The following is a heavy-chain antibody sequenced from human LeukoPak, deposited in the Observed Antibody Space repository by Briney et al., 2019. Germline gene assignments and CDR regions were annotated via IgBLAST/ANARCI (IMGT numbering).Heavy chain of an antibody. D-gene: IGHD6-19*01. CDR3: ARVFTISSGWYRSFDY. CDR1: GYTFTSYG. Sequence: ASVKVSCKASGYTFTSYGISWVRQAPGQGLEWMGWISAYNGHTNYAQKVQGRVTMTTDTSTSTAYMELRGLRSDDTAVYYCARVFTISSGWYRSFDYWGQGTLVTVSS. CDR2: ISAYNGHT. J-gene: IGHJ4*02. V-gene: IGHV1-18*01.